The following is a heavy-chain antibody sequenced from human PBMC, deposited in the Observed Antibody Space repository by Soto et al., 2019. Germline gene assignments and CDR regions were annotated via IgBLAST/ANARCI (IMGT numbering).Heavy chain of an antibody. J-gene: IGHJ4*02. CDR2: IYYSGST. CDR3: ARDRYYDSSGYYFDY. V-gene: IGHV4-61*01. CDR1: GGSVSSGSYY. D-gene: IGHD3-22*01. Sequence: QVQLQESGPGLVKPSETLSLTCTVSGGSVSSGSYYWSWIRQPPGKGLEWIGYIYYSGSTKYNPSLKSRVTISVDTSKNQISLKLSSVTAADTAVYYCARDRYYDSSGYYFDYWGQGTLVTVPS.